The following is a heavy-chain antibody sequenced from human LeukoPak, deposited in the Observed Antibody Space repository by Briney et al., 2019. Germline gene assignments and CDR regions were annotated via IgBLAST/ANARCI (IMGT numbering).Heavy chain of an antibody. Sequence: GGSLRLSCAASGFTFSSYAMHWVRQAPGKGLEWVAVISYDGSNKYYADSVKGRFTISRDNSKNTLYLQMNSLRAEDTAVYYCARDEGGDDYGDFFSYWGQGTLVTVSS. D-gene: IGHD4-17*01. CDR1: GFTFSSYA. V-gene: IGHV3-30*04. CDR2: ISYDGSNK. CDR3: ARDEGGDDYGDFFSY. J-gene: IGHJ4*02.